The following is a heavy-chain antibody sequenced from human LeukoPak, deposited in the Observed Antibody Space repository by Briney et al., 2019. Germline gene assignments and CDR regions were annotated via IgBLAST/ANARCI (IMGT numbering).Heavy chain of an antibody. D-gene: IGHD6-6*01. CDR3: TTDRGIAVRPVLDY. Sequence: GGSLRLSCAASGITFSNAWMSWVRQAPGKGLEWVGRIKSKTDGGTIDYAAPVKGRFTISTDDSKITLYLQMNSLKIEDTGVYYCTTDRGIAVRPVLDYWGQGTLVTVSS. CDR2: IKSKTDGGTI. V-gene: IGHV3-15*01. J-gene: IGHJ4*02. CDR1: GITFSNAW.